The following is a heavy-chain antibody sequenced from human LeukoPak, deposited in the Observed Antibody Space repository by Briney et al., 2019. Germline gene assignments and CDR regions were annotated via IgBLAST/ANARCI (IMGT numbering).Heavy chain of an antibody. Sequence: RGSLRLSCAASGLTFSNAWMSWVRQAPGKGLEWVGRIKRKSDGGTTDYAAPVKGRFTISRDDSKNTLYLQMNSLKSEDTAVYYCTTELDVRPNHYWGQGTLVTVSS. D-gene: IGHD1-14*01. CDR1: GLTFSNAW. J-gene: IGHJ4*02. V-gene: IGHV3-15*01. CDR2: IKRKSDGGTT. CDR3: TTELDVRPNHY.